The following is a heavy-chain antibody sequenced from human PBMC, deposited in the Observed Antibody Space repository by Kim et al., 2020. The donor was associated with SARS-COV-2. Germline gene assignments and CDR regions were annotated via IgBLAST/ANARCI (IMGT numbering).Heavy chain of an antibody. V-gene: IGHV3-23*01. J-gene: IGHJ4*02. CDR3: AKAPSYSSSWYGYYFDY. Sequence: GRGPFTNTRDNSKNTLYLQMNSLRAEDTAVYYCAKAPSYSSSWYGYYFDYWGQGTLVTVSS. D-gene: IGHD6-13*01.